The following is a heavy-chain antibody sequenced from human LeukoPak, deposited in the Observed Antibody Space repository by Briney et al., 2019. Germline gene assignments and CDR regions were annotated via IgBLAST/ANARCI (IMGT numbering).Heavy chain of an antibody. CDR1: GGSISSYY. Sequence: PSETLSLTCTVSGGSISSYYWSWLRQPAGKGLEWVGRIYSSGSTDYNPSLKSRVTISVDTSKKQFSLKLSSVTAADTAVYYCARYRIAVAGRVNAFDIWGQGTMVTVSS. CDR2: IYSSGST. J-gene: IGHJ3*02. CDR3: ARYRIAVAGRVNAFDI. V-gene: IGHV4-4*07. D-gene: IGHD6-19*01.